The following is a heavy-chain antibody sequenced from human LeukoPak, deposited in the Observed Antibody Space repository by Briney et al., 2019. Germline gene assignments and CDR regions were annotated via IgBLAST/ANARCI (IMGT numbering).Heavy chain of an antibody. V-gene: IGHV3-33*01. CDR3: AREFYCSSTSCPPDAFDI. J-gene: IGHJ3*02. CDR2: IWYDGSNK. D-gene: IGHD2-2*01. CDR1: GFTFSSYG. Sequence: PGGSLRLSCAASGFTFSSYGVHWVRQAPGKGLEWVAVIWYDGSNKYYADSVKGRFTISRDNSKNTLYLQMNSLRAEDTAVYYCAREFYCSSTSCPPDAFDIWGQGTMVTVSS.